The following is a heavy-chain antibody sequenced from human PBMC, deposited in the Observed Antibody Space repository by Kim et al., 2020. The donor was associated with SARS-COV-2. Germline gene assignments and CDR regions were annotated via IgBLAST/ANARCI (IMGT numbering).Heavy chain of an antibody. V-gene: IGHV3-33*06. CDR3: AKQGNYYGSGSYYTQPHFDY. Sequence: RFTISRDNSKNTLYLQMNSLRAEDTAVYYCAKQGNYYGSGSYYTQPHFDYWGQGTLVTVSS. D-gene: IGHD3-10*01. J-gene: IGHJ4*02.